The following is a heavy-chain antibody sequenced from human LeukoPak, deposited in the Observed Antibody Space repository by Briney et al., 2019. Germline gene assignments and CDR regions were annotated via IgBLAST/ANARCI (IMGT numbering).Heavy chain of an antibody. Sequence: PSETLSLTCTVSGGSLSSSSYYWGWIRQPPGKGLEWLGSIYYSGSTYYNPSLKSRVTISVDTSKNQLSLKLSSVTAADTAVYYCARHRTRPGDFDYWGQGTLVTVSS. CDR3: ARHRTRPGDFDY. J-gene: IGHJ4*02. CDR2: IYYSGST. CDR1: GGSLSSSSYY. V-gene: IGHV4-39*01. D-gene: IGHD6-6*01.